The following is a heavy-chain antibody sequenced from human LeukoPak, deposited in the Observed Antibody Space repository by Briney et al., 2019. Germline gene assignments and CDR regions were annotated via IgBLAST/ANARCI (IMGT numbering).Heavy chain of an antibody. V-gene: IGHV2-5*02. D-gene: IGHD3-22*01. CDR2: FDWDDDK. CDR1: GFSLSTSGVG. Sequence: SGPTLVNPTQTLTLTCTFSGFSLSTSGVGVGWIRQPPGKALEWRALFDWDDDKRYSLSLKSRLTITKDTPKNQVVLTMTNMDPVDTATYYCAHIGYYYDSSGYYRLGDAFDIWGQGTMVTVSS. CDR3: AHIGYYYDSSGYYRLGDAFDI. J-gene: IGHJ3*02.